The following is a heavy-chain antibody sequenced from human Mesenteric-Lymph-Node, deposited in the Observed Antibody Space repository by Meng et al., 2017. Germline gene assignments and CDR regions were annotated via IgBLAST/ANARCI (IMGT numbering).Heavy chain of an antibody. Sequence: GGSLRLSCAASGFTFDDYAMHWVRQAPGKGLEWVSGISWNSGSIGYAGSVEGRFTVSRDNSKNTLYLQMNSLRAEDMAVYYCARRPSSGRSFDYWGQGTLVTVSS. CDR3: ARRPSSGRSFDY. J-gene: IGHJ4*02. V-gene: IGHV3-9*03. D-gene: IGHD3-22*01. CDR2: ISWNSGSI. CDR1: GFTFDDYA.